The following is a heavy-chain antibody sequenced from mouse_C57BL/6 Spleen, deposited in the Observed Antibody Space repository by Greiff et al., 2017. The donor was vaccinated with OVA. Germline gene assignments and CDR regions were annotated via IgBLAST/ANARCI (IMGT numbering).Heavy chain of an antibody. V-gene: IGHV1-9*01. D-gene: IGHD2-5*01. CDR2: ILPGSGST. CDR1: GYTFTGYW. J-gene: IGHJ4*01. CDR3: ARTAYYYSNSDYAMDY. Sequence: VQLQQSGAELMKPGASVKLSCKATGYTFTGYWIEWVKQRPGHGLEWIGEILPGSGSTNYNEKFKGKATFTADTSSNTASMQLNSLTTEDSAIYDFARTAYYYSNSDYAMDYWGQGTSVTVSS.